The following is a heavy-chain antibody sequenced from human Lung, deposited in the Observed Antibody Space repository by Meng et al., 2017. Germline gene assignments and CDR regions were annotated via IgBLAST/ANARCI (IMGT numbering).Heavy chain of an antibody. V-gene: IGHV4-34*01. J-gene: IGHJ4*02. CDR2: INHSGST. Sequence: QVQLQRWGAGLLTPSETLSLTCVVSGGSFSDYYWSWIRQPPGKGLEWIGEINHSGSTNYNPSLESRATISVDTSQNNLSLKLSSVTAADSAVYYCARGPTTMAHDFDYWGQGTLVTVFS. CDR3: ARGPTTMAHDFDY. CDR1: GGSFSDYY. D-gene: IGHD4-11*01.